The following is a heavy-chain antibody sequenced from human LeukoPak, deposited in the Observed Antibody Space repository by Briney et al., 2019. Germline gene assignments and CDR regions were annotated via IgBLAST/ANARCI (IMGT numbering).Heavy chain of an antibody. CDR1: GGSVTTTNW. CDR3: AREGGYYRPLDY. J-gene: IGHJ4*02. CDR2: VQLDGRT. D-gene: IGHD3-22*01. Sequence: SETLSLTCGVSGGSVTTTNWWTWVRQPPGKGLEWIGEVQLDGRTNYNPSLTSRLTMSVDLSENHISLKLTSVTAADTAVYYCAREGGYYRPLDYSGPGTLVTVSS. V-gene: IGHV4-4*02.